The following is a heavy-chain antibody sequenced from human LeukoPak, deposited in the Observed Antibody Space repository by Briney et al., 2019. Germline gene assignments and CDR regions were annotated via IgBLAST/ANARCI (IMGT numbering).Heavy chain of an antibody. CDR3: ARVGPLRRSNYYYMDV. Sequence: SETLSLTCTVSGYSISSGYYWGWIRQPPGKGLEWIGSIDHSGSTYYNPSLTSRVTISVATSKTQFSLKLSSVTAADTAVYYCARVGPLRRSNYYYMDVWGKGTTVTVSS. CDR2: IDHSGST. D-gene: IGHD4-17*01. J-gene: IGHJ6*03. V-gene: IGHV4-38-2*02. CDR1: GYSISSGYY.